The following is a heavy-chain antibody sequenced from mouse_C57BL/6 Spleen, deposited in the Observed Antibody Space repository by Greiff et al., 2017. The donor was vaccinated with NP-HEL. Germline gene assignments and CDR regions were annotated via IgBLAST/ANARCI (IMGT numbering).Heavy chain of an antibody. V-gene: IGHV1-72*01. CDR2: IDPNSGGT. CDR1: GYTFTSYW. J-gene: IGHJ3*01. D-gene: IGHD1-1*01. Sequence: QVQLQQPGAELVKPGASVKLSCKASGYTFTSYWMHWVKQRPGRGLELIGRIDPNSGGTKYNEKFKSKATLTVDKPSSTAYMQLSSLTSEDSAVYYCAKDYYGSSYEFAYWGQGTLVTVSA. CDR3: AKDYYGSSYEFAY.